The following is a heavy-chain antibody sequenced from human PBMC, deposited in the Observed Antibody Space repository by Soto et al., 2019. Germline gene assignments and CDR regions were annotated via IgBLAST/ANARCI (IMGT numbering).Heavy chain of an antibody. J-gene: IGHJ4*02. V-gene: IGHV3-23*01. CDR2: ISGSGGST. CDR1: GFTFSSYA. D-gene: IGHD2-15*01. CDR3: AKVQLPVLTGGVDY. Sequence: EVQLLASAGGLVQPGGSLRLSCAASGFTFSSYAMSWVRQAPGKGLEWVSAISGSGGSTYYGDSVKSRFTISRDNSTNALYLQMNSLRAEDTAVYYCAKVQLPVLTGGVDYWGQGTLVTVSS.